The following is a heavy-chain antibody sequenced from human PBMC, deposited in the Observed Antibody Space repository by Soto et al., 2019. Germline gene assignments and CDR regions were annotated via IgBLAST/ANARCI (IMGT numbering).Heavy chain of an antibody. Sequence: SETLSLTCTVSGGSISSPSWWSWVRQPPGKGLEWIGEIHHDGSSNYNPSLKSRVTISLDKSKNQFSLQVSSVTAADTAVYYCARSINPWGQGTLVTVSS. CDR2: IHHDGSS. CDR1: GGSISSPSW. J-gene: IGHJ5*02. CDR3: ARSINP. D-gene: IGHD3-10*01. V-gene: IGHV4-4*02.